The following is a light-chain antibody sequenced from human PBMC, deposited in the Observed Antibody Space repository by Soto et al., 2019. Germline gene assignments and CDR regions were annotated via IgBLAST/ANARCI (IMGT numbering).Light chain of an antibody. J-gene: IGKJ1*01. Sequence: DIQMTQSPSTLSASVGDRVTITCRASHSISSWLAWYQQKPGKAPKLLLYKASSLESGVPSRFRGSGSGTEFTLTISSLQPDDFATYYCQQYNSYPWTFGQGTKVEIK. CDR3: QQYNSYPWT. CDR1: HSISSW. V-gene: IGKV1-5*03. CDR2: KAS.